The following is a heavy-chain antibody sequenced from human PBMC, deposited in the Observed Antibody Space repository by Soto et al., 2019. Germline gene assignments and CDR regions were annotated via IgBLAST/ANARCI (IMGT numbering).Heavy chain of an antibody. CDR1: GFTFSSYC. D-gene: IGHD2-15*01. CDR3: ARDKGYCSGGSCYVAGY. CDR2: INSDGSST. J-gene: IGHJ4*02. Sequence: EVQLVESGGDLVQPGGSLRLSCAASGFTFSSYCMHWVRQAPGKGLVWVSRINSDGSSTGYADSVMGRFTISRDNAKNTLYLQMNSLRAEDTAVYYCARDKGYCSGGSCYVAGYWGQGTLVTVSS. V-gene: IGHV3-74*01.